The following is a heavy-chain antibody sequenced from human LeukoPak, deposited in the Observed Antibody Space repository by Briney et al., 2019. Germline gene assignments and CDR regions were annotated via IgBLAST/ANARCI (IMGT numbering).Heavy chain of an antibody. D-gene: IGHD6-19*01. Sequence: ASVKVSCKASGYTFTSYDINWARQATGQGLEWMGWMNPNSGNTGYAQKFQGRVTITRNTSISTAYMELSSLRSEDTAVYYCALRNYDSSGWDFNYWGQGTLVTVSS. V-gene: IGHV1-8*03. CDR3: ALRNYDSSGWDFNY. J-gene: IGHJ4*02. CDR1: GYTFTSYD. CDR2: MNPNSGNT.